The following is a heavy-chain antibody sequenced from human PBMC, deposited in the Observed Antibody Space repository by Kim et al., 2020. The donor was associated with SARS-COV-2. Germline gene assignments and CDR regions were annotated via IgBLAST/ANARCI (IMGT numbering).Heavy chain of an antibody. J-gene: IGHJ4*02. CDR2: IYYSGST. CDR3: ARGFGSSRYGDYVGVNYDY. V-gene: IGHV4-39*07. Sequence: SETLSLTCTVSGGSISSSSYYWGWIRQPPGKGLEWIGSIYYSGSTYYNPSLKSRVTISVDTSKNQFSLKLSSVTAADTAVYYCARGFGSSRYGDYVGVNYDYWGQGTLVTVSS. CDR1: GGSISSSSYY. D-gene: IGHD4-17*01.